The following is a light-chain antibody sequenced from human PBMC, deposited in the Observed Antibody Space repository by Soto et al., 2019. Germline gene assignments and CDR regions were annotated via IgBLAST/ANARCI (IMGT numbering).Light chain of an antibody. CDR1: SSDVGGYNY. CDR2: EVS. Sequence: QSVLTQPASVSGSPGQSITISCTGTSSDVGGYNYVSWYQQHPGKAPKLMIYEVSNRPSGVSNRFSGSKSGNTASLTISGLQAEDEADNYCRSYTSSSTRVFGGGTKHTVL. CDR3: RSYTSSSTRV. J-gene: IGLJ3*02. V-gene: IGLV2-14*01.